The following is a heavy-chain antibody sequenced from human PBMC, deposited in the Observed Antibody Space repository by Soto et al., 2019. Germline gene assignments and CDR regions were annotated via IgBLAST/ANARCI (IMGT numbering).Heavy chain of an antibody. CDR1: GFTFTDYW. CDR3: ARTGTTHS. Sequence: EVQLVETGGGLVQPGGSLRLSCAVSGFTFTDYWMTWARQAPGKGLEWVANIKKDGSDKYYVDSVKGRFTISRDNAENSLFLHMNYLGVDDTAVYYCARTGTTHSWGQGTLVTVSS. J-gene: IGHJ4*02. CDR2: IKKDGSDK. V-gene: IGHV3-7*05. D-gene: IGHD1-1*01.